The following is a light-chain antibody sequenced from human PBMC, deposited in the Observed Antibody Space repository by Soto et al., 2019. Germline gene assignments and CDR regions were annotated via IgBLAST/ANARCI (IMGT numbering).Light chain of an antibody. Sequence: ELVMTQSPATLSVSPGERATLSCRASQSVSSNLAWYQQKPGQAPRLLIYGASTRATGIPARFSGSGSGTEFTLTISSLQSEDFAVNYCQQYNNWPPERTFGQGTKVDIK. V-gene: IGKV3-15*01. CDR3: QQYNNWPPERT. CDR1: QSVSSN. CDR2: GAS. J-gene: IGKJ1*01.